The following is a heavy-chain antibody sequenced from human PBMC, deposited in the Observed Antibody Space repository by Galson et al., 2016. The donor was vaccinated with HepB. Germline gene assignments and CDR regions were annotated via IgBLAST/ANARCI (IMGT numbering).Heavy chain of an antibody. J-gene: IGHJ4*02. Sequence: SLRLSCAASGFTFSNFAMTWVRQAPGKGLEWLSYIGSSNVYRNYADSVKGRFTISRAKAKNSLYLQMNSLRAEDTALYYCARHGNGSDGDYFDYWGQGTLVTVSS. V-gene: IGHV3-11*06. D-gene: IGHD1-26*01. CDR3: ARHGNGSDGDYFDY. CDR2: IGSSNVYR. CDR1: GFTFSNFA.